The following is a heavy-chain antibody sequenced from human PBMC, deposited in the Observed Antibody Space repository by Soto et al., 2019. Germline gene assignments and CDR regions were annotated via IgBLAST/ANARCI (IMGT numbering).Heavy chain of an antibody. CDR2: IHGSGTFI. D-gene: IGHD3-3*01. Sequence: GGSLRLSCTASGFTFRTYSMTWVRQAPGKGLEWVSSIHGSGTFIYYADSVKGRFTISRDDAKNSLYLQMNSLRAEDTAVYYCARAIRGGVIRDWGQVTLVTVSS. CDR1: GFTFRTYS. J-gene: IGHJ1*01. CDR3: ARAIRGGVIRD. V-gene: IGHV3-21*01.